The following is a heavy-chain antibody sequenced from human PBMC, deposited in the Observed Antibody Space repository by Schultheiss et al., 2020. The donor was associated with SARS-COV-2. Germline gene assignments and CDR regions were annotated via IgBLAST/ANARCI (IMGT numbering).Heavy chain of an antibody. D-gene: IGHD3-22*01. J-gene: IGHJ2*01. Sequence: SETLSLTCAVYGGSFSGYYWSWIRQPPGKGLEWIGSIYHSGSTYYNPSLKSLVTISVDTSKNQFSLKLSSVTAADTAVYYCARVYYDSSGYRQHFDLWGRGTLVTVSS. V-gene: IGHV4-34*01. CDR1: GGSFSGYY. CDR2: IYHSGST. CDR3: ARVYYDSSGYRQHFDL.